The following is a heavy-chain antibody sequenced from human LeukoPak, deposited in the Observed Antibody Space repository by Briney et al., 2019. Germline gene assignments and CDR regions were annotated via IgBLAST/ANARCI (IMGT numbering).Heavy chain of an antibody. V-gene: IGHV4-31*03. J-gene: IGHJ4*02. CDR1: GVSISSSGYY. D-gene: IGHD3-22*01. Sequence: SETLSLTCTVSGVSISSSGYYWSWICQHPGKGLEWIGYIYFSGSTYYNPSLKSRVTISLDTSKNQFSLKLNSVTAADTAMYYCARKVAGSGNYDYWGQGTLVTVSS. CDR2: IYFSGST. CDR3: ARKVAGSGNYDY.